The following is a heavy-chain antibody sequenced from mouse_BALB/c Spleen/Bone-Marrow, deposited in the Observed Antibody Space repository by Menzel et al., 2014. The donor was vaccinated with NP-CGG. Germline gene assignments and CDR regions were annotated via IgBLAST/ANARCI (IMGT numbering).Heavy chain of an antibody. J-gene: IGHJ1*01. D-gene: IGHD2-14*01. V-gene: IGHV14-3*02. CDR2: IDPANGNT. CDR3: ARLGYRYGYWFFDV. Sequence: EVQLQQSGAELVKPGASVKLSCTASGFNIKDTYMHWVKQRPEQGLEWIGRIDPANGNTKYDPKFQGKATITADTSSNTAYLQLSSLTSEDTAVYYCARLGYRYGYWFFDVWGAGTTVTVSS. CDR1: GFNIKDTY.